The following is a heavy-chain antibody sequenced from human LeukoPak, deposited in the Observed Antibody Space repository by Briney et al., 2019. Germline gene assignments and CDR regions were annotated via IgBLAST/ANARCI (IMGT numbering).Heavy chain of an antibody. D-gene: IGHD1-26*01. CDR2: IYSGGST. J-gene: IGHJ3*02. Sequence: GGSLRLSCAASGFTVSSNYMSWVRQAPGKGLEWVSVIYSGGSTYYADSVKGRFTISRDNSKNTLYLQMNSLRAEDTAVYYCARGTFGSYYRAFGIWGQGTMVTVSS. CDR1: GFTVSSNY. CDR3: ARGTFGSYYRAFGI. V-gene: IGHV3-53*01.